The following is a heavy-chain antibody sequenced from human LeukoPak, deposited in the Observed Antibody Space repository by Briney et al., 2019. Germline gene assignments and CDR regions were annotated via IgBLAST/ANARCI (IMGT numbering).Heavy chain of an antibody. J-gene: IGHJ5*02. D-gene: IGHD3-3*01. Sequence: GASVTVSRKASGYTFTGYYMHCVRQAPGQGLEWMGWINPNSGGTNYAQKFQGRVTMTRDTSISTAYMELSRLRSDDTAVYYCARDRYDFWSGLGVGRWFDPWGQGTLVTVSS. CDR3: ARDRYDFWSGLGVGRWFDP. CDR1: GYTFTGYY. V-gene: IGHV1-2*02. CDR2: INPNSGGT.